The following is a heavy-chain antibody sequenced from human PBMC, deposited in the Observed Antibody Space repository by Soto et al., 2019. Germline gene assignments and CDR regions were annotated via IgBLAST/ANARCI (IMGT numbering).Heavy chain of an antibody. D-gene: IGHD5-12*01. CDR1: GGTFSSYT. CDR2: IIPSLGIA. CDR3: AEPRNSGWPVGYAFDI. Sequence: QVQLVQSGAELKKPGSSVKVSCKASGGTFSSYTISWVRQAPGQGLECMGRIIPSLGIATYAQKFQGRATMTADKPTSTAYMELSSLRSEATAVHDCAEPRNSGWPVGYAFDIWCHGTMVIVSS. V-gene: IGHV1-69*02. J-gene: IGHJ3*02.